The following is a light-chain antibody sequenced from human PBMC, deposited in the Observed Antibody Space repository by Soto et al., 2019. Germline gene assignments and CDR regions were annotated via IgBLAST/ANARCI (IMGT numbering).Light chain of an antibody. Sequence: EVVMTQSPATLSVSPGERATLSCSASQNVSSNLAWFQQKPGQAPRLLIYAASTRATGLPARFSGSASGSDFTLTISTLQSEDSAIYYCQQYNSWPRTFGQGTKVDI. CDR3: QQYNSWPRT. J-gene: IGKJ1*01. CDR1: QNVSSN. CDR2: AAS. V-gene: IGKV3-15*01.